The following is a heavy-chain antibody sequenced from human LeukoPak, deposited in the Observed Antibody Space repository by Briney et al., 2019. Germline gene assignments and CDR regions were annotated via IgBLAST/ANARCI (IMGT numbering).Heavy chain of an antibody. Sequence: SETLSLTCTVSGGSISSYYWSWIRQPPGKGLEWIGEINHSGSTNYNPSLKSRVTISVDTSKNQFSLKLSSVTAADTAVYYCARELRYSSYYYYGMDVWGKGTTVTVSS. V-gene: IGHV4-34*01. CDR3: ARELRYSSYYYYGMDV. CDR1: GGSISSYY. CDR2: INHSGST. J-gene: IGHJ6*04. D-gene: IGHD3-9*01.